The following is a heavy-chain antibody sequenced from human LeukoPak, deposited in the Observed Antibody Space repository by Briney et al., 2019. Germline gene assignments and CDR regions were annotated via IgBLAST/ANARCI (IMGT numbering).Heavy chain of an antibody. CDR3: AKEAFVVVVAASESDWFDP. V-gene: IGHV3-23*01. D-gene: IGHD2-15*01. Sequence: GGSLRLSCAASGFTFSSYTMSWVRQAPGKGLEWVSAISGSGGSTYYADSVKGRFTIPRDNSKNTLYLQMNSLRAEDTAVYYCAKEAFVVVVAASESDWFDPWGQGTLVTVSS. CDR1: GFTFSSYT. J-gene: IGHJ5*02. CDR2: ISGSGGST.